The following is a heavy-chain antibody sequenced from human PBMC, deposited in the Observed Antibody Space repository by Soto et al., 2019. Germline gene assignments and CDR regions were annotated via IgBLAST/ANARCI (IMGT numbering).Heavy chain of an antibody. V-gene: IGHV3-33*01. CDR2: IWYDGSNK. J-gene: IGHJ4*02. CDR3: ARGPYSNYRYVPFDY. CDR1: GFTFSSYG. D-gene: IGHD4-4*01. Sequence: GSLRLSCAASGFTFSSYGMHWVRQAPGKGLEWVAVIWYDGSNKYYADSVKGRFTISRDNSKNTLYLQMNSLRAEDTAVYYCARGPYSNYRYVPFDYWGQGTLVTVSS.